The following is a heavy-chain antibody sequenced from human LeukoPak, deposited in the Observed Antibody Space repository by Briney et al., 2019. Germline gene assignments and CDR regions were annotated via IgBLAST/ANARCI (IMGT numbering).Heavy chain of an antibody. Sequence: SETLSLTCAVYGGSFSGYYWSWIRQPPGKGLEWIGEINHSGSTNYNPSLKSRVTISVDTSKNQFSLKLSSVTAADTAVYYWARSVCSGGSCYSYYFDYWGQGTLVTVSS. D-gene: IGHD2-15*01. J-gene: IGHJ4*02. CDR1: GGSFSGYY. V-gene: IGHV4-34*01. CDR2: INHSGST. CDR3: ARSVCSGGSCYSYYFDY.